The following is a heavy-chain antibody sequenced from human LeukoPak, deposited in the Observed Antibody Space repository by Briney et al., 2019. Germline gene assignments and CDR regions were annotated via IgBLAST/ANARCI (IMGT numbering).Heavy chain of an antibody. J-gene: IGHJ4*02. Sequence: GGSLRLSCAASGFTFSSYSMNWVRQAPGTGLEWVSYISSSSSTIYYADSVKGRFTISRDNAKNSLYLQMNSLRAEDTAVYYCARDASGSYYGGGFDYWGQGTLVTVSS. V-gene: IGHV3-48*04. D-gene: IGHD1-26*01. CDR3: ARDASGSYYGGGFDY. CDR2: ISSSSSTI. CDR1: GFTFSSYS.